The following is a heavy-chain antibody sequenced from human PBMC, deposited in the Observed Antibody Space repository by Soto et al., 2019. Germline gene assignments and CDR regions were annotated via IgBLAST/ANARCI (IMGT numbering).Heavy chain of an antibody. V-gene: IGHV3-30*18. D-gene: IGHD3-22*01. Sequence: QVQLVESGGGVVQPGRSLRLSCAASGFTFSSYGMHWVRQAPGKGLEWVAVISYDGSNKYYADSVKGRFTISRDNSKNTLYLQMNSLRAEDTAVYYCAKDYCRSITMIVLACNGMDVWGQGTTVTVSS. J-gene: IGHJ6*02. CDR3: AKDYCRSITMIVLACNGMDV. CDR2: ISYDGSNK. CDR1: GFTFSSYG.